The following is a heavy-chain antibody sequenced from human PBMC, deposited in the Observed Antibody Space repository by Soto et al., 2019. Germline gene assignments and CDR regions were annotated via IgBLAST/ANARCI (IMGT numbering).Heavy chain of an antibody. CDR3: PKVSRSRLYRSYVDF. CDR2: ISKDGSTK. CDR1: GFTFSSYG. Sequence: GGSLRLSCAASGFTFSSYGMHWVRQAPGKGLEWVAVISKDGSTKYDADSVKGRFTISRDNSKNTLYLQMNSLRAEDTAVYYCPKVSRSRLYRSYVDFCAEAPLVTVSS. J-gene: IGHJ4*02. V-gene: IGHV3-30*18. D-gene: IGHD2-2*01.